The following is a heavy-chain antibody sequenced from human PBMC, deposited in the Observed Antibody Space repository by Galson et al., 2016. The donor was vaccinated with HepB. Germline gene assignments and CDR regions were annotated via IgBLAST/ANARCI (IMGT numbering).Heavy chain of an antibody. CDR1: WFTVSGKY. Sequence: SLRLSCAASWFTVSGKYMSWVRQAPGKGLEWVALVYDDGDTDYVDSVQGRFDISRDNSKNTVDLHMNSLRAENTAVYYCARGIQQWLVSFYYYGMDVWGRGTTVTVSS. CDR3: ARGIQQWLVSFYYYGMDV. J-gene: IGHJ6*02. V-gene: IGHV3-53*01. D-gene: IGHD6-19*01. CDR2: VYDDGDT.